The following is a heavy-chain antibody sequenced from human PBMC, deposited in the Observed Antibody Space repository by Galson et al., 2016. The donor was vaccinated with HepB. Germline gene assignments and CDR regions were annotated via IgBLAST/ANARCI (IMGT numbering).Heavy chain of an antibody. D-gene: IGHD3-10*01. CDR3: ARDRIIMLRGVTNWLDP. V-gene: IGHV3-21*01. J-gene: IGHJ5*02. Sequence: SLRLSCAASGFSFSNYNVHWVRQAPGKGPEWVSSISGTSTHIYYADSVKGRFTISRDNAKNSLYLQMNSLRAEDTAMYYCARDRIIMLRGVTNWLDPWGQGTLVTVSS. CDR1: GFSFSNYN. CDR2: ISGTSTHI.